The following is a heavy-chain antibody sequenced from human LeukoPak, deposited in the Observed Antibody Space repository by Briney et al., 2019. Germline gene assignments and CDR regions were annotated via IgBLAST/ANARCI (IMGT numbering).Heavy chain of an antibody. CDR1: GGSISSYY. V-gene: IGHV4-59*01. J-gene: IGHJ4*02. CDR3: ARGRYNWNYDY. D-gene: IGHD1-7*01. CDR2: IYYSGST. Sequence: PSETLSLTCTVSGGSISSYYWSWIRQPPGKGLEWIGYIYYSGSTNYNPSLKSRVTISVDTSKNQFSLKLSSVTAADTAVYYCARGRYNWNYDYWGQGTPVTVSS.